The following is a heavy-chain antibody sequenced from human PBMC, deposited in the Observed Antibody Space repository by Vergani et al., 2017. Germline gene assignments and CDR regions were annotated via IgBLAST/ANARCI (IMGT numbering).Heavy chain of an antibody. D-gene: IGHD2/OR15-2a*01. CDR2: VYYTGST. J-gene: IGHJ5*02. CDR3: ARDRDLYCRSTTSCHNWFDP. V-gene: IGHV4-59*01. CDR1: GAAIKDFY. Sequence: QVQLQESGPGLVKPSETLSLTCTVPGAAIKDFYWSCFRHPPGKGLEWIGYVYYTGSTTYNPSLKSRVTISVDTSNNQFPLRMTSLTAADTAIYYCARDRDLYCRSTTSCHNWFDPWGQGSLVTVSS.